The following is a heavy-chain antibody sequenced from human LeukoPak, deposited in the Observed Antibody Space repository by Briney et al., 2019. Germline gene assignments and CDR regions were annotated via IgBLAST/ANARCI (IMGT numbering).Heavy chain of an antibody. D-gene: IGHD4-17*01. CDR1: GGSIRSNSYY. Sequence: SETLSLTCTVSGGSIRSNSYYWGWIRQPPGKGLEWIGSIYYSGITYYNPSLKSRVTISVDTSKNQFSLKLSSVTAADTAVYYCARTRHDYGDLEPFDYWGQGTLVTVSS. V-gene: IGHV4-39*07. J-gene: IGHJ4*02. CDR3: ARTRHDYGDLEPFDY. CDR2: IYYSGIT.